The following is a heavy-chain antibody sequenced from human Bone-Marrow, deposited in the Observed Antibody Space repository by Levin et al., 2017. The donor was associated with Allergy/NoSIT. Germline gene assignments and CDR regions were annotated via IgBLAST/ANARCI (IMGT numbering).Heavy chain of an antibody. CDR1: GGTFSGHA. J-gene: IGHJ5*02. Sequence: SVKVSCKASGGTFSGHAVAWVRQAPGQGLEWMGGIIPMFGTANYAQKFQGRVTITADDSTSTAYMEMTSLTSEDTAVYYCARGVRGGSYWFDPWGQGTLVSVSS. V-gene: IGHV1-69*13. CDR3: ARGVRGGSYWFDP. D-gene: IGHD2-15*01. CDR2: IIPMFGTA.